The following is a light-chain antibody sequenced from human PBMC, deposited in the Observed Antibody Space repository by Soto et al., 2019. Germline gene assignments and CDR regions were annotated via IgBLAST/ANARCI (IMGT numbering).Light chain of an antibody. J-gene: IGLJ1*01. CDR3: CSYAGSSTYV. CDR2: EGS. CDR1: SSDVGSYNL. Sequence: ALTQPASVSGSPGQSITISCTGTSSDVGSYNLVSWYQQHPGKAPKLMIYEGSKRPSGVSNRFSGSKSGNTASLTISGLQAEDKADYYCCSYAGSSTYVFGTGTKLTVL. V-gene: IGLV2-23*01.